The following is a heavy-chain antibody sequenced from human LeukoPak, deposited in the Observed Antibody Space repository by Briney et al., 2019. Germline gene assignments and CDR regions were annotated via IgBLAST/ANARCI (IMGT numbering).Heavy chain of an antibody. CDR1: GGSISSSSHY. Sequence: PSETLSLTCTVSGGSISSSSHYWGWIRQPPGKGLEWIGYIYYSGSTNYNPSLKSRVTISVDTSKNQFSLKLSSVTAADTAVYYCARDCRHRTAERTGDRDGYNWYFDLWGRGTLVTVSS. CDR2: IYYSGST. CDR3: ARDCRHRTAERTGDRDGYNWYFDL. J-gene: IGHJ2*01. V-gene: IGHV4-61*01. D-gene: IGHD7-27*01.